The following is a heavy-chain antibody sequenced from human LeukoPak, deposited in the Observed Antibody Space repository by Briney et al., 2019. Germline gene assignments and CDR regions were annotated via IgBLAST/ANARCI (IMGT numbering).Heavy chain of an antibody. CDR1: GFTFGSYT. V-gene: IGHV3-23*01. D-gene: IGHD3-16*01. CDR2: ITATGSRT. Sequence: PGGSLRLSCAASGFTFGSYTMSWVRQAPGKGLEWVSGITATGSRTYYADSVKGRFTISRDSSKNTLYLQLNSLEVDDTAVYYCATSMGGGNVDYWGQGTLVTVSS. J-gene: IGHJ4*02. CDR3: ATSMGGGNVDY.